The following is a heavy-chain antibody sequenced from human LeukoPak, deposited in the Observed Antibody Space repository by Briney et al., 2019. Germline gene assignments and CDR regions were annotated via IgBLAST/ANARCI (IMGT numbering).Heavy chain of an antibody. D-gene: IGHD3-22*01. CDR1: GFTFTKYW. J-gene: IGHJ4*02. Sequence: GGSLRLSCAASGFTFTKYWMNWVRQAPGKGLEWVSSISGAGNYIYYADSVKGRFTISRDNAKNSLYLQMNSLRAEDTAVYYCARDRDYYDSSGYKHWGQGTLVTVSS. CDR3: ARDRDYYDSSGYKH. V-gene: IGHV3-21*01. CDR2: ISGAGNYI.